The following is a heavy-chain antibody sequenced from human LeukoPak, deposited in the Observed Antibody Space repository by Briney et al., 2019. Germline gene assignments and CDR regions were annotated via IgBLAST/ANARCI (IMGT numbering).Heavy chain of an antibody. CDR2: INPNSGGT. V-gene: IGHV1-2*02. D-gene: IGHD2-8*01. CDR3: ARERPYCTNGACYLRKRNWFDP. J-gene: IGHJ5*02. Sequence: GASVKVSCKASGYTFTGYYMHWVRQAPGQGLEWMGWINPNSGGTNYAQKFQGRVTMTRDTSISTAYMELSRLRSDDTAVYYCARERPYCTNGACYLRKRNWFDPWGQGTLVTVSS. CDR1: GYTFTGYY.